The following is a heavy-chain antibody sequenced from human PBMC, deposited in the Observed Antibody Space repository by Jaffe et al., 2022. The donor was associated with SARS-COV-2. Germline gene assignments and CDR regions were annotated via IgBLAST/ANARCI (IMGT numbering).Heavy chain of an antibody. J-gene: IGHJ3*02. D-gene: IGHD3-10*01. Sequence: EVQLVQSGAEVKKPGESLKISCKTSGYSFITYWIGWVRQMPGKGLEWMGIVFPGDSDARYSPSFQGQVTISVDKSISTAYLQWDTLRASDTAMYYCARHSPPTYYGSGIGAYDIWGQGTMVTLSS. CDR2: VFPGDSDA. CDR1: GYSFITYW. CDR3: ARHSPPTYYGSGIGAYDI. V-gene: IGHV5-51*01.